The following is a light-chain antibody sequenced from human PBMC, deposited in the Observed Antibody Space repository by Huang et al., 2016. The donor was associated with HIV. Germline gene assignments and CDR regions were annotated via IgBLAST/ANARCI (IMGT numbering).Light chain of an antibody. J-gene: IGKJ1*01. CDR1: QSIGNK. V-gene: IGKV1-39*01. Sequence: DIQMTQSPFSLSASVGDTVTITCRASQSIGNKVHLYQQKPGKAPNLLIYKASNLQSGVPSRFSGSGSGTDFTLTIRGLQPEDFAVYYCQQSYSSWWTFGQGTKVEI. CDR2: KAS. CDR3: QQSYSSWWT.